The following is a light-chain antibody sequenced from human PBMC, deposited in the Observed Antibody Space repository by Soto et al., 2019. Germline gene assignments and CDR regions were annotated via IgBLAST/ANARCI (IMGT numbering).Light chain of an antibody. Sequence: DIQMTQSPSTLSASVGDRVTITCRASQSISSWLAWYQQRPGTAPKLLIYKASSLESGVPSRFSGSGSGNEFTLTISNLQHDDFASYYCQQYNSHWTFGQGTKVDIK. V-gene: IGKV1-5*03. CDR1: QSISSW. CDR2: KAS. CDR3: QQYNSHWT. J-gene: IGKJ1*01.